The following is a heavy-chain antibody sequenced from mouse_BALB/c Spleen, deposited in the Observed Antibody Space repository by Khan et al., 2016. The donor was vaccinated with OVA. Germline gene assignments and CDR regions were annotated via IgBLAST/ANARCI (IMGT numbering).Heavy chain of an antibody. CDR3: APVGTYYVSFAY. Sequence: EVQLKQSGPELVKPGASVKMSCKASGYTFTSYVMHWVKQKPGLGLEWIGYIYPFNDDTNYNEKFKGKATLTSDKSSSTAYMELSSLTSEDSAVYYYAPVGTYYVSFAYWGQGTLVTVSA. V-gene: IGHV1S136*01. J-gene: IGHJ3*01. CDR1: GYTFTSYV. CDR2: IYPFNDDT. D-gene: IGHD1-1*01.